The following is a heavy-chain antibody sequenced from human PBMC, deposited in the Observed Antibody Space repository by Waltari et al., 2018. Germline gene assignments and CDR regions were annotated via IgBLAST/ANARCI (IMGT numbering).Heavy chain of an antibody. CDR2: MNPNSGNT. CDR1: GYTFTSYD. CDR3: ARGSSGVTGTTGYYYYMDV. Sequence: QVQLVQSGAEVKKPGASVKVSCKASGYTFTSYDINWVRQATGQGLEWMGWMNPNSGNTGYAQKFQGRVTMTRNTSISTAYMELSSLRSEDTAVYYCARGSSGVTGTTGYYYYMDVWGKGTTVTVSS. J-gene: IGHJ6*03. V-gene: IGHV1-8*01. D-gene: IGHD1-7*01.